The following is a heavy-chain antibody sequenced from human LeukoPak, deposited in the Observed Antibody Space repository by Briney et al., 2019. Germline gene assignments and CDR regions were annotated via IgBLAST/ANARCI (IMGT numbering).Heavy chain of an antibody. CDR2: IYHSGST. V-gene: IGHV4-30-2*01. D-gene: IGHD3-16*01. J-gene: IGHJ6*02. Sequence: SETLSLTCAVSGGSISSGGYSWSWIRQPPGKGLEWIGYIYHSGSTYYNPSLKSRVTISVDTSKNQFSLKLSSVTAADTAVYYCAGEYGMDVWGQGTTVTVSS. CDR1: GGSISSGGYS. CDR3: AGEYGMDV.